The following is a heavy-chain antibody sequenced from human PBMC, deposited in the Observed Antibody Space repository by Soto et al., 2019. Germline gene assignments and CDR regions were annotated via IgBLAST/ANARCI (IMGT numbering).Heavy chain of an antibody. Sequence: EVQLLESGGGLVRPGGSLRLSCAASGFTFNTHAMSWVRQAPGKGLEWVSVVSGSGTDTYYADSVKGRFTISRDNSKNTLYVQMKGLSAEDTAVYYCAKGPYYFDNSGRPNGYFDYWGQGNLVTVSP. CDR2: VSGSGTDT. CDR1: GFTFNTHA. J-gene: IGHJ4*02. V-gene: IGHV3-23*01. CDR3: AKGPYYFDNSGRPNGYFDY. D-gene: IGHD3-22*01.